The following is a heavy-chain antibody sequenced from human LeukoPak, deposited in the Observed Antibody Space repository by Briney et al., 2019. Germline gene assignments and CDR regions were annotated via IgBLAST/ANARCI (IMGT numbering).Heavy chain of an antibody. V-gene: IGHV4-28*03. CDR2: IYYSGST. CDR1: GYSISSSNW. J-gene: IGHJ5*02. CDR3: ARGRVVVPAAFHHWFDP. D-gene: IGHD2-2*01. Sequence: PSETLSLTCAVSGYSISSSNWWGWIRQPPGKGLEWIGYIYYSGSTNYNPSLKSRVTISVDTSKNQFSLKLSSVTAADTAVYYCARGRVVVPAAFHHWFDPWGQGTLVTVSS.